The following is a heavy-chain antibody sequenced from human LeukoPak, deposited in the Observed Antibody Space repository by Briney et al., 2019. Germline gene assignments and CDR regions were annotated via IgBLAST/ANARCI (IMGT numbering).Heavy chain of an antibody. D-gene: IGHD6-6*01. J-gene: IGHJ6*03. CDR2: ISGNGIST. V-gene: IGHV3-23*01. Sequence: GGSLRLSCAASGFTFTNYAMSWVRQAPGKGLEWVSGISGNGISTYYADSVKGRFTISRDNSKSTLYPQMDSLRADDTAVYYCAKEPSCNYYYCYSMDVWGKGTTVTVSS. CDR1: GFTFTNYA. CDR3: AKEPSCNYYYCYSMDV.